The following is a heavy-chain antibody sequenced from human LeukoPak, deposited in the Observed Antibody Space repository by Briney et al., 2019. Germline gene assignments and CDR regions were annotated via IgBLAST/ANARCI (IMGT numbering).Heavy chain of an antibody. CDR1: GFTFSSYA. CDR2: ISYDGSNK. Sequence: GGSLRLSRAASGFTFSSYAMHWVRQAPGKGLEWVAVISYDGSNKYYADSVKGRFTISRDNSKNTLYLQMNSLRAEDTAVYYCARSQVAATTNPNYYFDYWGQGTLVTVSS. V-gene: IGHV3-30-3*01. J-gene: IGHJ4*02. D-gene: IGHD2-15*01. CDR3: ARSQVAATTNPNYYFDY.